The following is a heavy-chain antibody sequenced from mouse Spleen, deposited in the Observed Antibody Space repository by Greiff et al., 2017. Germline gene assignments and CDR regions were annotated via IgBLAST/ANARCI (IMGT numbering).Heavy chain of an antibody. J-gene: IGHJ2*01. CDR1: GFTFSSYA. CDR3: ARRNYRYDGYFDY. CDR2: ISSGGSYT. V-gene: IGHV5-9-3*01. D-gene: IGHD2-14*01. Sequence: EVQLVESGGGLVKPGGSLKLSCAASGFTFSSYAMSWVRQTPEKRLEWVATISSGGSYTYYPDSVKGRFTISRDNAKNTLYLQMSSLRSEDTAMYYCARRNYRYDGYFDYWGQGTTRTVSS.